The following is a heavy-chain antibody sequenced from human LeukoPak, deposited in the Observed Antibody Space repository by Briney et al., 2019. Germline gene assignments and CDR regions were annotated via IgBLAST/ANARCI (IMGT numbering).Heavy chain of an antibody. CDR2: FDPEDGET. J-gene: IGHJ4*02. D-gene: IGHD5-12*01. CDR3: ATGRLGSGGGYDWVFDY. Sequence: ASVKVFCKVSGYTLTQLSMHWVRQAPGKGLEWMGGFDPEDGETIYAQKFQGRVTMTEDTSTDTAYMELSSLRAEDTAMYYCATGRLGSGGGYDWVFDYWGQGTLVTVSS. V-gene: IGHV1-24*01. CDR1: GYTLTQLS.